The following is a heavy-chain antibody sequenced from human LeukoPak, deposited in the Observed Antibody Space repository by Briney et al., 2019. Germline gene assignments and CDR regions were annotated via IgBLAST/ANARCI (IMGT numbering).Heavy chain of an antibody. CDR1: GFIFSTYG. Sequence: TGGPLRLSCAASGFIFSTYGMHWVRQAPGKGLEWVAFIRFDGINKNYADSVKGRFTISRDNSKNTLYLNMNSPRAEDTGVYYCAKEGTTVTTVAFDIWGQGTMVTVSA. CDR3: AKEGTTVTTVAFDI. CDR2: IRFDGINK. V-gene: IGHV3-30*02. J-gene: IGHJ3*02. D-gene: IGHD4-11*01.